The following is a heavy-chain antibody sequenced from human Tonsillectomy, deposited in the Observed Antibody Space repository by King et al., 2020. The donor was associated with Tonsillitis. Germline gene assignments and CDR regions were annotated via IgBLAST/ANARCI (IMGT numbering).Heavy chain of an antibody. J-gene: IGHJ4*02. CDR2: ISGGSSNI. CDR3: ARSPYSNSWFSH. Sequence: DVQLVESGGGLVQPGGSLRLSCAASGFTFTSYAMNWVRQAPGKGLEWVSYISGGSSNIYYADSVKGRFTVSRDNARNSVYLQMNSLRDEDTAVYYCARSPYSNSWFSHWGQGTLVTVSS. D-gene: IGHD6-13*01. V-gene: IGHV3-48*02. CDR1: GFTFTSYA.